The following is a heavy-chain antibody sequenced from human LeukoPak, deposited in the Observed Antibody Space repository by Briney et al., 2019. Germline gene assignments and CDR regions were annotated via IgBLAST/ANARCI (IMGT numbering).Heavy chain of an antibody. J-gene: IGHJ6*03. V-gene: IGHV1-8*03. CDR3: ARAGGEPIYYYYYYMDV. CDR2: MNPNSGNT. Sequence: ASVKVSCKASGYTFTGYYIHWVRQAPGQGLEWMGWMNPNSGNTGYAQKFQGRVTITRNTSISTAYMELSSLRSEDTAVYYCARAGGEPIYYYYYYMDVWGKGTTVTVSS. D-gene: IGHD1-14*01. CDR1: GYTFTGYY.